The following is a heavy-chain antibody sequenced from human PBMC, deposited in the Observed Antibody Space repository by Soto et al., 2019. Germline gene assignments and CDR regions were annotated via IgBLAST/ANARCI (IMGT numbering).Heavy chain of an antibody. Sequence: GASVKVSCKASGYTFTSYDINWVRQATGQGLEWMGWMNPNSGNTGYAQKFRGRVTMTRNTSISTAYMELSSLRSGDTAVYYCARVYYDFWSGPRWFDPWGQGPLVTVSS. CDR2: MNPNSGNT. V-gene: IGHV1-8*01. J-gene: IGHJ5*02. D-gene: IGHD3-3*01. CDR3: ARVYYDFWSGPRWFDP. CDR1: GYTFTSYD.